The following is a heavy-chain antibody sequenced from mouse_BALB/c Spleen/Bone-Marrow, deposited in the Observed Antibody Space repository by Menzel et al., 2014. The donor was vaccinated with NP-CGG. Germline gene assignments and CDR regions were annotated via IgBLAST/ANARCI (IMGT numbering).Heavy chain of an antibody. CDR1: GFTFSYYT. Sequence: EVKVEESGGGLVQPGGSPKLSCAASGFTFSYYTMSWVRQTPEKRLEWVAYISNGGSTTYHPDTVKGRFTISRDNAKNTLYLQMSSLKSEDTAMYYCARDGYDVGGALDYWGQGTSVTVSS. D-gene: IGHD2-2*01. CDR3: ARDGYDVGGALDY. CDR2: ISNGGSTT. V-gene: IGHV5-12-2*01. J-gene: IGHJ4*01.